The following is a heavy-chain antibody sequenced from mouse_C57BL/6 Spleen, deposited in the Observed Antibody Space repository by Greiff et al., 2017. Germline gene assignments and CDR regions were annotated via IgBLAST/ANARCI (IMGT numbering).Heavy chain of an antibody. Sequence: EVPLQQSGAELVRPGASVKLSCTASGFNIKDSYMHWVKQRPEQGLEWIGRIDPEDGDTEYAPKFQGKATMTADTSSNTAYLQLSSLTSEDTAVYYCTLYRNYVGAMDYVGQGTSVTFSS. D-gene: IGHD2-5*01. CDR3: TLYRNYVGAMDY. V-gene: IGHV14-1*01. J-gene: IGHJ4*01. CDR1: GFNIKDSY. CDR2: IDPEDGDT.